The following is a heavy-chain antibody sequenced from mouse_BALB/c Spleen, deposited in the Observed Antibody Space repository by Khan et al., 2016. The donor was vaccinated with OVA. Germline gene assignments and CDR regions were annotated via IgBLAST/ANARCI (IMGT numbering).Heavy chain of an antibody. CDR1: GFSLTSYG. D-gene: IGHD2-1*01. CDR3: ARHGYEGNFGPYVDV. Sequence: QVQLKESGPGLVAPSQSLSLTCTISGFSLTSYGVHWVRQPPGKGLEWLVVIWSDGRTTYNSALKSRLSISKDNSKRQVFLKMNSLQADDTAVYYCARHGYEGNFGPYVDVWGAGTTVTVSS. J-gene: IGHJ1*01. CDR2: IWSDGRT. V-gene: IGHV2-6-1*01.